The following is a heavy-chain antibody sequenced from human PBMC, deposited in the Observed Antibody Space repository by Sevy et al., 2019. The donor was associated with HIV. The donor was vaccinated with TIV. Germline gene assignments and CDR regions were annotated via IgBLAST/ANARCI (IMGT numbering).Heavy chain of an antibody. CDR2: ISSDGYNE. V-gene: IGHV3-30-3*01. D-gene: IGHD4-17*01. CDR3: ARDLAYGDHATDY. J-gene: IGHJ4*02. CDR1: GFTFNRYP. Sequence: GGSLRLSCAASGFTFNRYPMHWVRQAPGKGLEWVAVISSDGYNENYADSVKGRFTISRDNSKNTLYLQMNSLRGEDTAVYYCARDLAYGDHATDYWGQGTLVTVSS.